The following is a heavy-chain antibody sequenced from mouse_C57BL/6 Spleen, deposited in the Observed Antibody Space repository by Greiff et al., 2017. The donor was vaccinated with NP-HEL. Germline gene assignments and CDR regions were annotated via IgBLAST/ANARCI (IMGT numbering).Heavy chain of an antibody. J-gene: IGHJ2*01. V-gene: IGHV2-2*01. CDR1: GFSLTCYG. Sequence: VMLVESGPGLVQPSQSLSITCPVSGFSLTCYGVPLVRPSPGKGLEWLGVIWSGGSTDYNAAFISRLSISKDNSKSQVFFKMNSLQADDTAIYYCAREGSTMPHYFDYWGQGTTLTVSS. D-gene: IGHD2-1*01. CDR3: AREGSTMPHYFDY. CDR2: IWSGGST.